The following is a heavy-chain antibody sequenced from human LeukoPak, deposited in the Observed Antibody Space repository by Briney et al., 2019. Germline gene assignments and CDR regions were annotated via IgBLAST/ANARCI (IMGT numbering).Heavy chain of an antibody. Sequence: GGSLRLSCAASGFTFSSYAMSWVRQAPGKGLEWVSAISGSGGSTYYADSVKGRFTISRDNSKNTLYLQMNSLRAEDTAVYCCAKTRPDCSSTSCYYYYGMDVWGQGTTVTVSS. J-gene: IGHJ6*02. CDR3: AKTRPDCSSTSCYYYYGMDV. D-gene: IGHD2-2*01. V-gene: IGHV3-23*01. CDR2: ISGSGGST. CDR1: GFTFSSYA.